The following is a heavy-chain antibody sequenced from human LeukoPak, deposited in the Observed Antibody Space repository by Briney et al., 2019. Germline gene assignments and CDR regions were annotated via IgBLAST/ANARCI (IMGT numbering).Heavy chain of an antibody. D-gene: IGHD3-3*01. J-gene: IGHJ4*02. Sequence: GGSLRLSCAASGFTFSSYAMHWVRQAPGKGLEWVAVISYDGSNKYYADSVKGRFTISRDNSKNTLYLQMNSPRAEDTAVYYCARGPSPDDLWSGYYSGFDYWGQGTLVTVSS. V-gene: IGHV3-30*01. CDR1: GFTFSSYA. CDR3: ARGPSPDDLWSGYYSGFDY. CDR2: ISYDGSNK.